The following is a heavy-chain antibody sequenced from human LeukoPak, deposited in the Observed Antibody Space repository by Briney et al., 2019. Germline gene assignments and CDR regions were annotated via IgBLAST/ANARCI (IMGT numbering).Heavy chain of an antibody. CDR2: INPNSGGT. J-gene: IGHJ4*02. D-gene: IGHD3-10*01. Sequence: ASVKVSCKASGYTFTGYYMHWVRQAPGQGLEWMGWINPNSGGTNYAQKFQGRVTMTRDTSISTAYMELSRLRSDDTAVYYCAREGITMVRVQDYWGQGTLVTVSS. CDR1: GYTFTGYY. V-gene: IGHV1-2*02. CDR3: AREGITMVRVQDY.